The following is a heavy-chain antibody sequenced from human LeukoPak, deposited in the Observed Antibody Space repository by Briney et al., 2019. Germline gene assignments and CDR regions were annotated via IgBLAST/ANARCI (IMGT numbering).Heavy chain of an antibody. V-gene: IGHV3-7*01. J-gene: IGHJ4*02. CDR2: IKRDGTEK. D-gene: IGHD4-4*01. Sequence: GGSLRLSCAASGFTFSSYWMSWVRQAPGKGLEWVANIKRDGTEKYYVDSVKGRFTVSRDNAKNSLFLQTNSLRAEDTAIYYCAREDYSNYVYYWGQGTLVTVSS. CDR1: GFTFSSYW. CDR3: AREDYSNYVYY.